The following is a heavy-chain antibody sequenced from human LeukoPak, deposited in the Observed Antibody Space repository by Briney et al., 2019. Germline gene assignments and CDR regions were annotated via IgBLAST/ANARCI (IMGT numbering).Heavy chain of an antibody. Sequence: VASVKVSCKASGGTFSSYAISWVRQAPGQGLEWMGGIIPIFGTANYAQKFQGRVTITADESTSTAYMELSSLRSEDTAVYYCARGISYYYDSSGYYPFDYWGQGTLVTVSS. CDR3: ARGISYYYDSSGYYPFDY. J-gene: IGHJ4*02. D-gene: IGHD3-22*01. CDR1: GGTFSSYA. V-gene: IGHV1-69*13. CDR2: IIPIFGTA.